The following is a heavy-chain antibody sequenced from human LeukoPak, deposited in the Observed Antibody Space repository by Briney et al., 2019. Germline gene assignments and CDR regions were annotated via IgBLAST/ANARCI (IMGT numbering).Heavy chain of an antibody. V-gene: IGHV3-30*18. Sequence: GGSLRLSCAASGFSVNTNYMTWVRQAPGKGLEWVAVISYDGSNKYYADSVKGRFTISRDNSKNTLYLQMNSLRAEDTAVYYCAKDHCSSTSCRDYWGQGTLVTVSS. CDR3: AKDHCSSTSCRDY. J-gene: IGHJ4*02. CDR2: ISYDGSNK. D-gene: IGHD2-2*01. CDR1: GFSVNTNY.